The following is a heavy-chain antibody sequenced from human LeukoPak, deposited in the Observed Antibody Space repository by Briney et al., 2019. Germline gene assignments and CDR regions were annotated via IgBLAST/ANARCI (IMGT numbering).Heavy chain of an antibody. V-gene: IGHV1-2*06. Sequence: EWMGRINPNSGGTNYAQKFQGRVTMTRDTSISTAYMELSRLRSDDTAVYYCARSKRITIFGVVIIRSSKNYGMDVWGQGTTVTVSS. CDR2: INPNSGGT. J-gene: IGHJ6*02. D-gene: IGHD3-3*01. CDR3: ARSKRITIFGVVIIRSSKNYGMDV.